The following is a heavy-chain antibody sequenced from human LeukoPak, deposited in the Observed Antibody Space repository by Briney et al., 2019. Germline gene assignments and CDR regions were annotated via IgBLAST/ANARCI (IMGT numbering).Heavy chain of an antibody. Sequence: PGGSLRLSCAASGFTFSSYVMTWVRQAPGKGLECVAVIWYDGSNTYYADSVKGRFTISRDNSKNTLYLQMNSLRGEDTAVYYCARGGPEWPLDYWGQGTLVTVSS. V-gene: IGHV3-33*08. CDR2: IWYDGSNT. CDR1: GFTFSSYV. J-gene: IGHJ4*02. D-gene: IGHD3-3*01. CDR3: ARGGPEWPLDY.